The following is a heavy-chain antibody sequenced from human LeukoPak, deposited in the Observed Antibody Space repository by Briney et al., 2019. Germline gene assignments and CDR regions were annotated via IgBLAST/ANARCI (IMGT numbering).Heavy chain of an antibody. D-gene: IGHD3-10*01. J-gene: IGHJ4*02. CDR2: ISYDGSNK. CDR1: GFTFSDYY. V-gene: IGHV3-30-3*01. Sequence: GGSLRLSCAASGFTFSDYYMSWIRQAPGKGLEWVAVISYDGSNKYYADSVKGRFTISRDNSKNTLYLQMNSLRAEDTAVYYCARGSTSSILWFRGDYWGQGTLVTVSS. CDR3: ARGSTSSILWFRGDY.